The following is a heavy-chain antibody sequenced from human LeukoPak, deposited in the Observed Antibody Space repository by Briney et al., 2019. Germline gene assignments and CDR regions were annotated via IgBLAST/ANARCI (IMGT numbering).Heavy chain of an antibody. J-gene: IGHJ4*02. CDR1: GVSISSSEW. CDR3: GKTDIYFNPIDY. CDR2: IHRDGRN. Sequence: PSGTLCLTCAASGVSISSSEWWIWVRQPPGQGLEWIGEIHRDGRNRYNPSLKSRVTMLIDYSKNQFSLKVSSVTAADTAIYYCGKTDIYFNPIDYWGPGSLVTVSS. D-gene: IGHD3-9*01. V-gene: IGHV4-4*02.